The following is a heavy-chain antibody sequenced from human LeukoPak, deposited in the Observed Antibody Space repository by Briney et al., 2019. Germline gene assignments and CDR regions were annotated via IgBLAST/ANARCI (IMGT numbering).Heavy chain of an antibody. Sequence: GGSLRLSCAASGFTVSSNYMSWVRQAPGKGLEWVSVIYSGGSTYYADSVKGRFTISRDNSKNTLYLQMNSLRAEDTAVYYCAREGSGWSRRCFDYWGQGTLVTVSS. CDR1: GFTVSSNY. CDR3: AREGSGWSRRCFDY. J-gene: IGHJ4*02. V-gene: IGHV3-53*01. CDR2: IYSGGST. D-gene: IGHD6-19*01.